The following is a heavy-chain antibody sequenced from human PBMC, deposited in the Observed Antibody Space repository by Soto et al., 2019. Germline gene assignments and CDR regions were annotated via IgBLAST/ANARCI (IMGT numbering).Heavy chain of an antibody. D-gene: IGHD3-22*01. V-gene: IGHV4-59*01. CDR3: ARSFDYYDSSGYPRAGAFDI. J-gene: IGHJ3*02. CDR2: IYYSGST. CDR1: GGSISSYY. Sequence: SETLSLTCTVSGGSISSYYWSWIRQPPGKGLEWIGYIYYSGSTNYNPSLKSRVTISVDTSKNQFSLKLSSVTAADTAVYYCARSFDYYDSSGYPRAGAFDIWGRGTMVTVSS.